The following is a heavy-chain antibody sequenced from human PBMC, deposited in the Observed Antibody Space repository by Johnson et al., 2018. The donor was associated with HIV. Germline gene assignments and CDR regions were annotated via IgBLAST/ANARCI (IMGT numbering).Heavy chain of an antibody. D-gene: IGHD1-14*01. CDR2: INWNSANI. Sequence: VQLVESGGGLVQPGGSLRLSCAASGFTFDDYGMSWVRQAPGKGLEWVSGINWNSANIGHADSVKGRFTISRDNAKSSLYLQMNSLRPEDTALYYCAKDDRISSWGQGTMVIVSS. V-gene: IGHV3-20*04. J-gene: IGHJ3*01. CDR1: GFTFDDYG. CDR3: AKDDRISS.